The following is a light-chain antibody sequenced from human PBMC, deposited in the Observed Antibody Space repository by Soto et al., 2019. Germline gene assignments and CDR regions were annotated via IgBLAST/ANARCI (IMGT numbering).Light chain of an antibody. CDR2: LNSDGSH. Sequence: QLVLTQSPSASASLGASVKLTCTLSSGNSSYAIAWHQQQPEKGPRYLMKLNSDGSHSKGDGIPDRFSGSSSGAERYLTISSLQSEDEADYYCQTGGTGILFGGGTKLTVL. V-gene: IGLV4-69*01. J-gene: IGLJ2*01. CDR1: SGNSSYA. CDR3: QTGGTGIL.